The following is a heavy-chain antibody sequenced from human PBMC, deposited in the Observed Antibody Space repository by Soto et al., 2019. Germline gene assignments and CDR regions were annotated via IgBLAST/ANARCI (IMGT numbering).Heavy chain of an antibody. J-gene: IGHJ5*02. V-gene: IGHV4-59*08. D-gene: IGHD5-18*01. CDR2: MFDTGNT. Sequence: QVQLQESGPGLVKPSETLSLTCTVSGGSISDYYWSWIRQPPGKRLEWIGYMFDTGNTNYNPSLRGRLTISVEKSKNQLSLKMTSVTAADTAVYYCARQQGYGWFDPWGQGTLVTVSS. CDR3: ARQQGYGWFDP. CDR1: GGSISDYY.